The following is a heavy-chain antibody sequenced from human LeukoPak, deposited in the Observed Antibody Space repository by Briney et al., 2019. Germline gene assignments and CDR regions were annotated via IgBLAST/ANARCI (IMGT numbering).Heavy chain of an antibody. CDR2: ITSSSTYI. V-gene: IGHV3-21*01. Sequence: GGSLRLSCAASGFTFSSYSINWVRQAPGKGLEWVSSITSSSTYIYYADSVRGRFTISRDNAKNSLYLQMNCLRAEDTAVYYCARVVTWYFDLWGRGTLVTVSS. CDR3: ARVVTWYFDL. CDR1: GFTFSSYS. J-gene: IGHJ2*01. D-gene: IGHD5-18*01.